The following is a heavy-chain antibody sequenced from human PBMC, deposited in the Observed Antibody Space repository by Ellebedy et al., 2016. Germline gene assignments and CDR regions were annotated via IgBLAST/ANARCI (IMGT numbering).Heavy chain of an antibody. J-gene: IGHJ4*02. D-gene: IGHD6-19*01. V-gene: IGHV3-23*01. CDR2: VGGIGSNT. Sequence: GGSLRLSCAASGFSFSRYAMSWVRQAPGKGLEWVAAVGGIGSNTYFEDPLKGRFTISRDSSTNTVSLKMTSLRAEDTAVYYCAKDSGRYSSGWYTGGYHFDSWGQGTLVTVSS. CDR3: AKDSGRYSSGWYTGGYHFDS. CDR1: GFSFSRYA.